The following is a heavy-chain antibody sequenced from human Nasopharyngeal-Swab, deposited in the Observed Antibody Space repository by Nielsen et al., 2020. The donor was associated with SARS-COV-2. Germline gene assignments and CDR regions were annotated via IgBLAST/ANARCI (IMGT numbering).Heavy chain of an antibody. CDR1: GYTFTSYY. CDR2: FDPEDGET. D-gene: IGHD3-10*01. V-gene: IGHV1-24*01. Sequence: ASVKVSCKASGYTFTSYYMHWVRQAPGKGLEWMGGFDPEDGETIYAQKFQGRVTVTEDTSTDTAYMELSSLRSEDTAVYYCAGGYGSGSYPTWGQGTLVTVSS. CDR3: AGGYGSGSYPT. J-gene: IGHJ5*02.